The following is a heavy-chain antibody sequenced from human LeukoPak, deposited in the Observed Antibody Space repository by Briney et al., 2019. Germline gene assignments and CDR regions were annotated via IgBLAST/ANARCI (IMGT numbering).Heavy chain of an antibody. CDR3: ARDGGIAAAGLY. CDR1: GGTFSSYA. Sequence: GASVKDSCKASGGTFSSYAISWVRQAPGQGLEWMGGIIPIFGTANYAQKFQGRVTITTDESTSTAYMELSSLRSEDTAVYYCARDGGIAAAGLYWGQGTLVTVSS. CDR2: IIPIFGTA. V-gene: IGHV1-69*05. D-gene: IGHD6-13*01. J-gene: IGHJ4*02.